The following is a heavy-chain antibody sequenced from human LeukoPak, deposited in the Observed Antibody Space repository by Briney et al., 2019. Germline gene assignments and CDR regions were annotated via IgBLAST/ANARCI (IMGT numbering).Heavy chain of an antibody. CDR3: ARESGYSGPHDY. J-gene: IGHJ4*02. V-gene: IGHV4-59*01. CDR2: IYYSGST. D-gene: IGHD5-12*01. Sequence: SETLSLTCTVSGGSISSYYWSWIRQPPGKGLEWIGYIYYSGSTNYNPFLKSRVTISVDTSKNQFSLKLSSVTAADTAVYYCARESGYSGPHDYWGQGTLVTVSS. CDR1: GGSISSYY.